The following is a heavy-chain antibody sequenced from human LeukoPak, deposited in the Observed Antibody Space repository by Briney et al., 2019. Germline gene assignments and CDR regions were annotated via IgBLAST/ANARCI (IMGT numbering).Heavy chain of an antibody. J-gene: IGHJ4*02. V-gene: IGHV1-69*05. CDR2: IIPMLGTA. CDR3: ARGDYAGNIARD. CDR1: GGSFSSYV. Sequence: SVKVSCKASGGSFSSYVFSWVRKAPGQGLEWMGGIIPMLGTANYAQKFQGRGTITTDESTSTAYMEVSSLKSEDTAVYYCARGDYAGNIARDWGQGTLVTVSS. D-gene: IGHD4-23*01.